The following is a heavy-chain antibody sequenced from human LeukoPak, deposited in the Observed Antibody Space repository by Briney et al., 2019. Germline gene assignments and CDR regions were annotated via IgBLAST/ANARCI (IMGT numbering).Heavy chain of an antibody. J-gene: IGHJ6*02. Sequence: GGSLRLSCAASGFTFSSYSMNWVRQAPGKGLEWVSYISSSSSTIYYADSVKGRFTISRDNAKNSLYLQMNSLRAEDTAVYYCAKSPYYYGSGSYSYYYHYGMDVWGQGTTVTVSS. V-gene: IGHV3-48*01. CDR2: ISSSSSTI. CDR3: AKSPYYYGSGSYSYYYHYGMDV. D-gene: IGHD3-10*01. CDR1: GFTFSSYS.